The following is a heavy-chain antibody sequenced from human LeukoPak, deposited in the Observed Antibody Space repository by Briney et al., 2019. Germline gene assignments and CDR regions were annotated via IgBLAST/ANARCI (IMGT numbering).Heavy chain of an antibody. CDR3: AGGGFSGFDH. D-gene: IGHD4-23*01. Sequence: GGSLRLSCAASGFSFSSYWMHWVRQAPGKGLAWVSRVNSDGTSTTYADSVKGRFTVSRDNAQNTLYLQMDSLRVDDTAVYYCAGGGFSGFDHWGQGILVTVSS. V-gene: IGHV3-74*03. J-gene: IGHJ4*02. CDR1: GFSFSSYW. CDR2: VNSDGTST.